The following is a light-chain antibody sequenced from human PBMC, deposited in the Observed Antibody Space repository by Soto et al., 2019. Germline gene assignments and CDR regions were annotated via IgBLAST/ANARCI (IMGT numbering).Light chain of an antibody. CDR3: QQSYSTLT. CDR2: AAS. J-gene: IGKJ3*01. V-gene: IGKV1-39*01. Sequence: DIQMIQSPSSLSASVGDRVTITCRASQSISSYLNWYQQKPGKAPKLLIYAASSLQSGVPSRFSGSGSGTDFTLTISSLQPEDFATYYCQQSYSTLTFGPGTKVYIK. CDR1: QSISSY.